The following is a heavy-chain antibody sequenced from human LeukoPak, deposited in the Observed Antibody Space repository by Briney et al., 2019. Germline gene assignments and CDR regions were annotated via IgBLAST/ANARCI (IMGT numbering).Heavy chain of an antibody. CDR3: ARSSHIVATPYYFDY. CDR1: GYSISSGYY. V-gene: IGHV4-38-2*02. CDR2: IYHSGST. J-gene: IGHJ4*02. Sequence: SETLSLTCTVSGYSISSGYYWGWIRPPPGKGLEWIGSIYHSGSTYYNPSLKSRVTISVDTSKNQFSLKLSSVTAADTAVYYCARSSHIVATPYYFDYWGQGTLVTVSS. D-gene: IGHD5-12*01.